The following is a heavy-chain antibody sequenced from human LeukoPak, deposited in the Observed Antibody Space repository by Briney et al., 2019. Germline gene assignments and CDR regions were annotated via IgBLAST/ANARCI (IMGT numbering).Heavy chain of an antibody. CDR3: ARDPRSHYGGNSGAFDI. Sequence: SETLSLTCTVSGGSISSGGYYWSWIRQHPGKGLEWIGYIYYSGSTYYNPSLKSRVTISVDTSKNQFSLKLSSVTAADTAVYYCARDPRSHYGGNSGAFDIRGQGTMVTVSS. CDR2: IYYSGST. CDR1: GGSISSGGYY. V-gene: IGHV4-31*03. J-gene: IGHJ3*02. D-gene: IGHD4-23*01.